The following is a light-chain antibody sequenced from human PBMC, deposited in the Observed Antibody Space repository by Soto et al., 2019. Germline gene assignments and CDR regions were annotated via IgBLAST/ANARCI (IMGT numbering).Light chain of an antibody. CDR1: QGISSA. J-gene: IGKJ2*01. CDR2: DAS. V-gene: IGKV1-13*02. CDR3: QQFNSYPRYT. Sequence: AIQLTQSPSSLSASVGDRVTITCRASQGISSALAWYQQKPGKAPKLLIYDASSLESGVPSRFSGSGSGTDFTLTISSRQPEDFATYYCQQFNSYPRYTFGQGTKLEIK.